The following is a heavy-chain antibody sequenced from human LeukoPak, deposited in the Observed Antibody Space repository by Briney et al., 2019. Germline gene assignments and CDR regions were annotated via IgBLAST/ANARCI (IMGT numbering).Heavy chain of an antibody. CDR2: IKQDGSEK. J-gene: IGHJ4*02. D-gene: IGHD3-9*01. CDR3: ARDTSPVLRYFDWQAFDY. V-gene: IGHV3-7*01. Sequence: GGSLRLSCAVSGFSFSSYGMHWVRQAPGKGLEWVANIKQDGSEKYYVDSVKGRFTISRDNAKNSLYLQMNSLRAEDTAVYYCARDTSPVLRYFDWQAFDYWGQGTLVTVSS. CDR1: GFSFSSYG.